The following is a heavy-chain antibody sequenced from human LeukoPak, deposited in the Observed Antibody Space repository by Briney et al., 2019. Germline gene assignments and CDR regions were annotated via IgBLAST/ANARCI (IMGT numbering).Heavy chain of an antibody. CDR3: ARLGSSSWGDWFDP. Sequence: LXCXVSGGSIXXXXWSXXXQXXXXGXXXXGYIYYSGSTNYNPSLKSRVTISVDTSKNQFSLKLSSVTAADTAVYYCARLGSSSWGDWFDPWGQGTLVTVSS. D-gene: IGHD6-13*01. CDR2: IYYSGST. CDR1: GGSIXXXX. V-gene: IGHV4-59*08. J-gene: IGHJ5*02.